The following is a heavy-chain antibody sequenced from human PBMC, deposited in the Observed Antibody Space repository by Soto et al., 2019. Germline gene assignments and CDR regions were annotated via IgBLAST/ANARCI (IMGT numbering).Heavy chain of an antibody. CDR1: GYTLTELS. D-gene: IGHD2-21*02. CDR2: FDPEDGET. V-gene: IGHV1-24*01. J-gene: IGHJ4*02. Sequence: ASVKVSCKVSGYTLTELSMHWVRQAPGKGLEWMGGFDPEDGETIYAQKFQGRVTMTEDTSTDTAYMELSSLRSEDTAVYYCATIAYCGGDCYSSPYYFDYWGQGTLVTVSS. CDR3: ATIAYCGGDCYSSPYYFDY.